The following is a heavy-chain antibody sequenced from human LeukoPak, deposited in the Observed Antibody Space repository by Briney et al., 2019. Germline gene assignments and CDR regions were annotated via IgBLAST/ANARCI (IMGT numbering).Heavy chain of an antibody. J-gene: IGHJ3*02. CDR2: INPNVGTT. CDR1: GYTFTSYY. Sequence: ASVTVSCKASGYTFTSYYMHWVRQAPGQGLEWMGVINPNVGTTRNAQKFQGRVTMTRDTSTSTVYMELSSLRSEDTAVYYCARGRGTMIAVVYAGDAFDIWGQGTMVTVSS. V-gene: IGHV1-46*01. D-gene: IGHD3-22*01. CDR3: ARGRGTMIAVVYAGDAFDI.